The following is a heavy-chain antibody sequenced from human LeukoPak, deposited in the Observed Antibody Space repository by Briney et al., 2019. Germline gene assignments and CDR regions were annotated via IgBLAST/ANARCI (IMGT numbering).Heavy chain of an antibody. J-gene: IGHJ4*02. D-gene: IGHD3-3*01. CDR3: ARGYDFWSGYYTGEDFDY. Sequence: ASVKVSCKASGYTFTSYDINWVRQATGQGLEWMGWMNPNSGNTGYAQKFQGRVTMTRNTSISTAYMELSSLRSEDTAVYYCARGYDFWSGYYTGEDFDYWGQGTLVTVSS. V-gene: IGHV1-8*01. CDR2: MNPNSGNT. CDR1: GYTFTSYD.